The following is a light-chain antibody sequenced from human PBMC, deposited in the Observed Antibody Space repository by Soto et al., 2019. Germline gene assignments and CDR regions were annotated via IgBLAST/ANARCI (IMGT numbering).Light chain of an antibody. CDR3: QQSYITLPT. CDR1: QSISSY. CDR2: AAS. Sequence: DIQMTQSPSSLSASVGDRVTITCRASQSISSYLNWYQHKPGKAPKLLIYAASSLQSVVPSRFSGRGSGTDFTLTIISLQPEDFATYYCQQSYITLPTFGQGTKLEIK. V-gene: IGKV1-39*01. J-gene: IGKJ2*01.